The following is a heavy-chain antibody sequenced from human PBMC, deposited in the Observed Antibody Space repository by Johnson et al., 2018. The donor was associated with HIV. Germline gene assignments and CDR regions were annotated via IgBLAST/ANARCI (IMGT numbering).Heavy chain of an antibody. CDR1: GFTISSNY. V-gene: IGHV3-23*04. CDR3: ARAGDADAFDI. J-gene: IGHJ3*02. CDR2: ISGSGGTT. Sequence: VQLVESGGGLVQPGGSLRLSCAASGFTISSNYMSWVRQAPGKGLEWVSAISGSGGTTYYAHSVKGRFTISRDNSKNTLYRQMNSMRAEETAVYYCARAGDADAFDIWGQGTMVIVS. D-gene: IGHD3-10*01.